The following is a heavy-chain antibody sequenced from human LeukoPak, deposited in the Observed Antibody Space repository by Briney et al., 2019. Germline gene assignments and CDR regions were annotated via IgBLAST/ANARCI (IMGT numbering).Heavy chain of an antibody. CDR2: INPSGGST. J-gene: IGHJ6*02. Sequence: ASVNVSCTASGYTLTIYYLHWVRQAPGQGLEWMAIINPSGGSTSHAQKFQGRVTMTRDTSASTVYMELSSLRSEDTAVYYCASVYKHGMDVWGQGTTVTVSS. CDR1: GYTLTIYY. V-gene: IGHV1-46*01. CDR3: ASVYKHGMDV. D-gene: IGHD5-24*01.